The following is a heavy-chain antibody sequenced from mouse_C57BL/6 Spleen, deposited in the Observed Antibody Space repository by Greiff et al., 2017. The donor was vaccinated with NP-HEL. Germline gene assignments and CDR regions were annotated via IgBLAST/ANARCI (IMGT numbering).Heavy chain of an antibody. D-gene: IGHD1-1*01. CDR1: GFTFSDYG. V-gene: IGHV5-17*01. J-gene: IGHJ2*01. Sequence: EVMLVESGGGLVKPGGSLKLSCAASGFTFSDYGMHWVRQAPEKGLEWVAYISSGSSTIYYADTVKGRFTISRDNAKNTLFLQMTSLRSEDTAMYYCAREDYYGSETGYFDYWGQGTTLTVSS. CDR2: ISSGSSTI. CDR3: AREDYYGSETGYFDY.